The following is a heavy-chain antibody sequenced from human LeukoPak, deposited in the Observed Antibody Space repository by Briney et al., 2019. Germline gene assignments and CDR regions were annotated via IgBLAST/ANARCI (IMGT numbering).Heavy chain of an antibody. CDR1: GFTFSSYA. Sequence: PGGSLRLSCAASGFTFSSYAIHWVRQAPGKGLEWVAVISYDGSNKYYADSVKGRFTISRDNSKNTLYLQMNSLRAEDTAVYYCARAGLVPAANRGYYYGMDVWGQGTTVTVSS. D-gene: IGHD2-2*01. V-gene: IGHV3-30*04. CDR2: ISYDGSNK. J-gene: IGHJ6*02. CDR3: ARAGLVPAANRGYYYGMDV.